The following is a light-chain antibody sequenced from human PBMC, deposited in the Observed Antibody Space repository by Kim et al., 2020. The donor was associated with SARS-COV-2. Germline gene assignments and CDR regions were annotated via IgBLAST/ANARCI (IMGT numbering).Light chain of an antibody. Sequence: VTSSWPGTGSDVGVCDSVSRYHDHPGRGPNLMIFEVSERPSGGPDRFAGCKSGNAASLTVSGLQAEDEADYYCSSYAGKNDIVFGGGTQLNVL. CDR1: GSDVGVCDS. V-gene: IGLV2-8*01. CDR2: EVS. J-gene: IGLJ3*02. CDR3: SSYAGKNDIV.